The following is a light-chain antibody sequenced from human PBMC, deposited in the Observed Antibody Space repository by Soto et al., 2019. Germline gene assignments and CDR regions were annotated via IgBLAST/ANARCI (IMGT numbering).Light chain of an antibody. CDR2: AAS. J-gene: IGKJ3*01. CDR3: QQLNSYPSFT. V-gene: IGKV1-9*01. CDR1: HDIDNF. Sequence: DTQLTQSPSFLSASVGDRVTITCRASHDIDNFLAWYQHKSGKAPKLLIYAASTLQSGVPSRFSGSGSGTEFTLTISSLQPEDFATYYCQQLNSYPSFTFGPGTKVDI.